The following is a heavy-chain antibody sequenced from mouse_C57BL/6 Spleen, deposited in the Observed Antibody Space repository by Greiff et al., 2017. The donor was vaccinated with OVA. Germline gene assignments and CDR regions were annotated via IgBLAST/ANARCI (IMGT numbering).Heavy chain of an antibody. CDR3: ARRSSNWSYDD. D-gene: IGHD2-5*01. V-gene: IGHV1-50*01. J-gene: IGHJ2*01. Sequence: VQLQQPGAELVKPGASVKLSCTASGFTFTSYWMQWVKQRPGQGLEWIGEIDPYDSYTNYNPKFKGKATMTVETSSNTASMQLSSLTSEVSAVYYCARRSSNWSYDDWGQGTTLTVST. CDR1: GFTFTSYW. CDR2: IDPYDSYT.